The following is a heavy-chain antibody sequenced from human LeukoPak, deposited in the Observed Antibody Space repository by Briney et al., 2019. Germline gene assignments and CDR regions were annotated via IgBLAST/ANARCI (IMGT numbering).Heavy chain of an antibody. V-gene: IGHV3-64D*06. CDR2: ISSNGGST. CDR3: VTDRRGILVRGTTFDY. CDR1: GFTFSSYA. Sequence: GGSLRLSCAASGFTFSSYAMHWVRQAPGKGLEYVSAISSNGGSTYYADSVKGRFTISRDNSKNTLYLQMSSLRAEDTAVYYCVTDRRGILVRGTTFDYWGQGTLVTVSS. D-gene: IGHD3-10*01. J-gene: IGHJ4*02.